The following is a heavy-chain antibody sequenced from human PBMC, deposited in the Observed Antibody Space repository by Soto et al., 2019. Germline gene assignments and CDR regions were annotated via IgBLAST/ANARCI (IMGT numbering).Heavy chain of an antibody. CDR2: IYYSGST. CDR1: CGSISSYY. V-gene: IGHV4-59*08. Sequence: PSENLSLTCTVSCGSISSYYWSWIRQPPGKGLEWIGYIYYSGSTNYNPSLKSRVTISVDTSKNQFSLKLSSVTAADTAVYYCARYSGRYYSYGRGVRGQGYTVIVSS. D-gene: IGHD3-10*01. CDR3: ARYSGRYYSYGRGV. J-gene: IGHJ6*02.